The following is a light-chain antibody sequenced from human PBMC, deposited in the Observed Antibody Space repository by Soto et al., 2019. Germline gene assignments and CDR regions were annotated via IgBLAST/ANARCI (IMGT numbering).Light chain of an antibody. Sequence: QSVLTQPASVSGSPGQSITISCTGTSSDVGGYNYVSWYQQHPGKAPKLMMYEVSNRPSGVSNRFSGSRSGNTASLTISGLQSEDEAEYYCNSYTTNSTFVFGTGIKVTVL. CDR3: NSYTTNSTFV. CDR1: SSDVGGYNY. V-gene: IGLV2-14*01. J-gene: IGLJ1*01. CDR2: EVS.